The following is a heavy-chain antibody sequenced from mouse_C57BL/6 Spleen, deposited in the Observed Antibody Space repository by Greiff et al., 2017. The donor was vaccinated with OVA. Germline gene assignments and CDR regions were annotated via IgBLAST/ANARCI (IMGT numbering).Heavy chain of an antibody. Sequence: VKLMESGAELVKPGASVKMSCKASGYTFTTYPIEWMKQNHGKSLEWIGNFHPYNDDTKYNEKFKGKATLTVEKSSSTVYLELSRLTSDDSAVYYGARRSYDGYYFDYWGQGTTLTVSS. CDR3: ARRSYDGYYFDY. CDR2: FHPYNDDT. J-gene: IGHJ2*01. V-gene: IGHV1-47*01. CDR1: GYTFTTYP. D-gene: IGHD2-3*01.